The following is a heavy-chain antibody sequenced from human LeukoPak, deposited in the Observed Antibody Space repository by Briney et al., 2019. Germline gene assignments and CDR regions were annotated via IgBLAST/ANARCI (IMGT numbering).Heavy chain of an antibody. Sequence: ASVKVSCKASGYTFTSYGISWVRQAAGHVLEWMGWISAYNGNTNHAQTQQGRATITTDTSTSTTYMGLRTLRSEDTGVYSCATDVPGAAVPMVTTFDSWGQGTLVTVSS. CDR2: ISAYNGNT. J-gene: IGHJ4*02. V-gene: IGHV1-18*04. D-gene: IGHD4-17*01. CDR1: GYTFTSYG. CDR3: ATDVPGAAVPMVTTFDS.